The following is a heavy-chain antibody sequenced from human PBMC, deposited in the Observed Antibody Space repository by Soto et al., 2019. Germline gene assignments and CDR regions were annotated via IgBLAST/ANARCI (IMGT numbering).Heavy chain of an antibody. D-gene: IGHD1-26*01. Sequence: EVQLVESGGGLVQPGGSLRLSCAASGFTFSSYWMSWVRQAPGKGLEWVANINQDGSEKYSVDSVKGRFTISRDNAKNSLYLQMNSLRAEDTAVYYCGRDLRDWNSGSYSYDYWGQGTLVTVSS. V-gene: IGHV3-7*04. J-gene: IGHJ4*02. CDR1: GFTFSSYW. CDR2: INQDGSEK. CDR3: GRDLRDWNSGSYSYDY.